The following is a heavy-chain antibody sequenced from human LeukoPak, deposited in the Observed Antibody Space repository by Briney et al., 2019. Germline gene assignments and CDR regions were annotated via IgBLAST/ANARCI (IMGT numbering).Heavy chain of an antibody. V-gene: IGHV1-18*01. CDR3: AMGDYYGSGSYYNEVY. J-gene: IGHJ4*02. CDR1: GYTFTSYD. Sequence: ASVKVSCKASGYTFTSYDINWVRQATGQGLEWMGWISAYNGNTNYAQKLQGRVTMTTDTSTSTAYMELRSLRSDDTAVYYCAMGDYYGSGSYYNEVYWGQGTLVTVSS. CDR2: ISAYNGNT. D-gene: IGHD3-10*01.